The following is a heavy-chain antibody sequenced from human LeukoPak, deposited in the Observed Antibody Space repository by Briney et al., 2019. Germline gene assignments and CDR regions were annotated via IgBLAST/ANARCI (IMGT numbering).Heavy chain of an antibody. CDR2: INPNSGST. CDR1: GYTFTGSD. CDR3: ASVSAYCGGECYPPYDAFDI. J-gene: IGHJ3*02. Sequence: ASVKVSCKASGYTFTGSDMHWVRQAPGQGLEWMGWINPNSGSTNSAQKFQGRVTIRRDTSISTAYMELSRLRSDDPAVYYCASVSAYCGGECYPPYDAFDIWGQGTMVTVSS. V-gene: IGHV1-2*02. D-gene: IGHD2-21*01.